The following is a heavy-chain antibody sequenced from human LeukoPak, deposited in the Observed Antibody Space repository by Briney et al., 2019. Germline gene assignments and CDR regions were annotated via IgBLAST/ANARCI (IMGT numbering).Heavy chain of an antibody. CDR1: GGSFSGYY. Sequence: SETLSLTCAVYGGSFSGYYWSWIRQPPGKGLEWIGYIYYSGSTYYNPSLKSRVTISVDTSKNQFSLKLSSVTAADTAVYYCARDLVRYDSSGYYEENWFDPWGQGTLVTVSS. V-gene: IGHV4-34*09. CDR2: IYYSGST. J-gene: IGHJ5*02. CDR3: ARDLVRYDSSGYYEENWFDP. D-gene: IGHD3-22*01.